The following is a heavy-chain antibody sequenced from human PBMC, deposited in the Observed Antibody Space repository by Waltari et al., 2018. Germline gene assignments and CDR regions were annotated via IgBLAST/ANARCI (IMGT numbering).Heavy chain of an antibody. J-gene: IGHJ4*02. V-gene: IGHV3-30*01. CDR3: ARGGLEWFGELFDY. Sequence: QVQLVEPGGGVVTHGGPLIRPFPASGFPLCTYALHWVRQAPGKGLEWVAVISYDGSIKYNADAVEGRFTISRDDARNTMSLQMNSLTTEDTAVYYCARGGLEWFGELFDYWGQGTLVTVSS. CDR2: ISYDGSIK. D-gene: IGHD3-10*01. CDR1: GFPLCTYA.